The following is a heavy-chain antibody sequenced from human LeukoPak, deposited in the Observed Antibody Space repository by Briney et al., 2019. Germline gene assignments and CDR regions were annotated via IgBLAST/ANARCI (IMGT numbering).Heavy chain of an antibody. CDR1: GDSFSSHY. J-gene: IGHJ6*02. V-gene: IGHV4-59*11. CDR3: ARTRRHYYGSGKNLTPWPAGLDV. CDR2: ISHIGRT. D-gene: IGHD3-10*01. Sequence: SETLSLTCAVSGDSFSSHYWTWIRQSPGTGLEWIGYISHIGRTNYNPSLKSRVTISIDTSKNQFSLKLRSVTAADTAVYYCARTRRHYYGSGKNLTPWPAGLDVWGQGTTVIVS.